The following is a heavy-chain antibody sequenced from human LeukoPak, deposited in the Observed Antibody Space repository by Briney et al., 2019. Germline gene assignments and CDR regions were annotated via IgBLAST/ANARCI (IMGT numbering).Heavy chain of an antibody. J-gene: IGHJ4*02. D-gene: IGHD3-10*01. V-gene: IGHV1-18*01. CDR2: ITAYNGHT. CDR3: ARVAYYGSGSWPDY. CDR1: GYTFSNYG. Sequence: ASVKVSCKASGYTFSNYGVSWVRQAPGRGLEWMGWITAYNGHTNYAQKLQGRVTMTIDTSTSTAYMELRSLRSDDTAVYYCARVAYYGSGSWPDYWGQGSLVTVSS.